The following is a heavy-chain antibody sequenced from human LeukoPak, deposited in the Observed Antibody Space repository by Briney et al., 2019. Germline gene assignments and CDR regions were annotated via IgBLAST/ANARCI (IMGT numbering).Heavy chain of an antibody. CDR2: IYYSGCT. CDR3: ARHLYSGNAFDI. J-gene: IGHJ3*02. D-gene: IGHD3-10*01. CDR1: GGSISSYY. Sequence: PSETLSLTCTVSGGSISSYYWSWIRQPPGKGLEWIGYIYYSGCTNYNPSLKSRVTISVDTSKNQFSLKLSSVTAADTAVYYCARHLYSGNAFDIWGQGTMVTVSS. V-gene: IGHV4-59*08.